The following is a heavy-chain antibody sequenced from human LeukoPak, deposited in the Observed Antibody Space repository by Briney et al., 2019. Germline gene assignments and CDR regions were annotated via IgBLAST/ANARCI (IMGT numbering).Heavy chain of an antibody. CDR1: GFTFRSYT. CDR2: ISYDGINT. J-gene: IGHJ4*02. Sequence: GGSLRLSCAASGFTFRSYTMHWVRQAPGKGLEWVAVISYDGINTYFADSVKGRFTISRDNSKNTLYLQMNGLTTEDTAVYYCASRAVHTVLDYWGQGTLVTVSS. D-gene: IGHD6-19*01. V-gene: IGHV3-30*14. CDR3: ASRAVHTVLDY.